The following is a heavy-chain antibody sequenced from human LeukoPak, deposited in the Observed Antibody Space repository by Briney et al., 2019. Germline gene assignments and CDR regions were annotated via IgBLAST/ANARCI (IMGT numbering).Heavy chain of an antibody. J-gene: IGHJ4*02. CDR2: ISAYNGNK. D-gene: IGHD4-11*01. V-gene: IGHV1-18*01. CDR3: ARGTVLSPPMTTVTTVDY. Sequence: ASVKVSCKASGYTFTSYGISWVRQAPGQGLEGMGWISAYNGNKNYAQKLQGRVTMTTDTSTSTAYMELRSLRSDDTAVYYCARGTVLSPPMTTVTTVDYWGQGTLVTVSS. CDR1: GYTFTSYG.